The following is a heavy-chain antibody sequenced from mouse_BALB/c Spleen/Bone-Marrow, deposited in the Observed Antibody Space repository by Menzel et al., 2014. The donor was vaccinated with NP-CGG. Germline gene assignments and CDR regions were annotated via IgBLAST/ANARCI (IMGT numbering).Heavy chain of an antibody. CDR2: IYPGNGGT. V-gene: IGHV1-12*01. CDR3: ARSRYYYAMDY. CDR1: GYTFTSYN. Sequence: QVQLKQSGAELVKPGASVEMSCKATGYTFTSYNVHWVKQTPGQGLEWIGAIYPGNGGTAYSQKFKDKATLTADKSSSTASMQLSRLTSEDSAVYHCARSRYYYAMDYWGQGTSVTVPS. J-gene: IGHJ4*01.